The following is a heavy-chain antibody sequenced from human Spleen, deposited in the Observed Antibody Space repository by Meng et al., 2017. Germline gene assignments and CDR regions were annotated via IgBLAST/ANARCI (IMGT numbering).Heavy chain of an antibody. CDR3: ARVGDGDLIDY. J-gene: IGHJ4*02. D-gene: IGHD4-17*01. Sequence: SETLSLTCTVSGGSISSYYWSWIRQPPGKGLEWIGYIYYSGSTNYNPSLKSRVTISVDTSKNQFSLKLSSVTAADTAVYYCARVGDGDLIDYWGQGTLVTVSS. CDR2: IYYSGST. CDR1: GGSISSYY. V-gene: IGHV4-59*01.